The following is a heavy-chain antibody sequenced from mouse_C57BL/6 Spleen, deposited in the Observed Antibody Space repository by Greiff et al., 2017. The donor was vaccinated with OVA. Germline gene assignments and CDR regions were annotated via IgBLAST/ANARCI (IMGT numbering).Heavy chain of an antibody. J-gene: IGHJ2*01. CDR2: IYPGSGNT. CDR3: ARWDWDGDY. CDR1: GYTFTDYY. D-gene: IGHD4-1*01. V-gene: IGHV1-76*01. Sequence: VKLMESGAELVRPGASVKLSCKASGYTFTDYYINWVKQRPGQGLEWIARIYPGSGNTYYNEKFKGKATLTAEKSSSTAYMQLSSLTSEDSAVYFCARWDWDGDYWGQGTTLTVSS.